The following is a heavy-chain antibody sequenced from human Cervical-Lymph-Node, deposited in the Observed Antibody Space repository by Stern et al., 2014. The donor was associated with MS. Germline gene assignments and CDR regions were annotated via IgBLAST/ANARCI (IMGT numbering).Heavy chain of an antibody. J-gene: IGHJ4*02. D-gene: IGHD2-8*01. V-gene: IGHV1-2*06. CDR1: GYTFTGYC. CDR3: ARANFGTNPLDY. CDR2: INAKTGDT. Sequence: VQLVESGAEVKKPGASLKVSCSASGYTFTGYCVHWVRQAPGQGLEWMGRINAKTGDTKFAQKFEGRVPLTRDTSISTAYMELSSLNSDDTAIYYCARANFGTNPLDYWGQGTRVTVSS.